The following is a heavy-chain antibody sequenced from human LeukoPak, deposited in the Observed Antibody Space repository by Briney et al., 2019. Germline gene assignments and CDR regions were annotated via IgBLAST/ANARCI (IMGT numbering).Heavy chain of an antibody. Sequence: GGSLRLSCAASGFTFSSYAMSWVRQAPGKGLEWVSAISGSGGSTYYADSVKGRFTISRDNSKNTLYLQMNSLKTEDTAVYYCTAVFSSGSYRFDCWGQGTLVTVSS. D-gene: IGHD1-26*01. J-gene: IGHJ4*02. CDR3: TAVFSSGSYRFDC. V-gene: IGHV3-23*01. CDR1: GFTFSSYA. CDR2: ISGSGGST.